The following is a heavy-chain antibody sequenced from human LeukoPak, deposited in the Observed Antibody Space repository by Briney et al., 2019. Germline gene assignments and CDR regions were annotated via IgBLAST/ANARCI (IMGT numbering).Heavy chain of an antibody. CDR3: AKSIASGSYYYFDY. Sequence: GGSLRLSCAASGFTFSSYSMNWVRQAPGKGLEWVSYISSSSSTIYYADSVKGRFTISRDNAKNSLYLQMNSLRAEDTAVYYCAKSIASGSYYYFDYWGQGTLVTVSS. D-gene: IGHD3-10*01. CDR2: ISSSSSTI. V-gene: IGHV3-48*01. CDR1: GFTFSSYS. J-gene: IGHJ4*02.